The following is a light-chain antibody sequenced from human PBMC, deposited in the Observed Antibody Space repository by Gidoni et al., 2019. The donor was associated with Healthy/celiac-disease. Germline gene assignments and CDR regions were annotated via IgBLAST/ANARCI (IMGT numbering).Light chain of an antibody. J-gene: IGKJ2*01. CDR2: AAS. CDR3: HQSYSTPRT. V-gene: IGKV1-39*01. Sequence: DIQMTQSPSSLSASVGDRVTITCRASQSISSYLHWYQQKPGKAPKLLIHAASSLPSGVPSWFRGSGSGTDFTLTISSLQPEDFATYYCHQSYSTPRTFGQGTKLEIK. CDR1: QSISSY.